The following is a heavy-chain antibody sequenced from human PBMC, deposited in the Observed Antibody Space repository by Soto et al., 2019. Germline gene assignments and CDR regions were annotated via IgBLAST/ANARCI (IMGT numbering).Heavy chain of an antibody. CDR2: IRTKANGYAT. J-gene: IGHJ6*02. V-gene: IGHV3-73*01. CDR1: GLTFSGSA. Sequence: GGSLRLSCAASGLTFSGSAVHWVRQASGKGLEWVGLIRTKANGYATAYAASMKGRFTISRDDSKNTAYLQMNSLKTEDTAVYYCTKHKGARANYYYYGVYVWGQGTTVTVSS. D-gene: IGHD3-16*01. CDR3: TKHKGARANYYYYGVYV.